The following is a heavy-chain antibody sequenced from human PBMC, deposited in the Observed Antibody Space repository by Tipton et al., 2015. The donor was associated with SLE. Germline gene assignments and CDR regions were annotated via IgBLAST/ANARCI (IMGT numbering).Heavy chain of an antibody. J-gene: IGHJ3*02. V-gene: IGHV3-9*01. CDR3: AKPSLGYCTGGICPFEI. D-gene: IGHD2-8*02. CDR2: INWNSDIF. Sequence: RSLRLSCVVSGFNFEDFAMHWIRQAPGKGLEWVSDINWNSDIFGYADSVKGRFTISRDNAKNSLYLQMNSLRAEDTALYYCAKPSLGYCTGGICPFEIWGQGTMVTVSS. CDR1: GFNFEDFA.